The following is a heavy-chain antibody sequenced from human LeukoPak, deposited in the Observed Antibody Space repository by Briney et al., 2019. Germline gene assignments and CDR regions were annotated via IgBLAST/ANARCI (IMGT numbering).Heavy chain of an antibody. J-gene: IGHJ6*02. CDR2: ISSNGGST. Sequence: GRSLRLSCAASGFTFSSYGMHWVRQAPGKRLEDVSAISSNGGSTYYANSVKGRFTISRDNSKNTLYLQMGSLRGEDMAVYYCARGLRPYGMDVWGQGTTVTVSS. V-gene: IGHV3-64*01. CDR1: GFTFSSYG. CDR3: ARGLRPYGMDV.